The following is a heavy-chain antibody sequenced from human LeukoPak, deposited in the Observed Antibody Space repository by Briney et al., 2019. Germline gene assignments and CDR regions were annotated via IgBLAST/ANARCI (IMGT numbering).Heavy chain of an antibody. Sequence: PGGSLRLSRAPSVFTFSSYAMSWVRQAPGTGLEGVSGISDSGDITYYPDSVKGRFTISSDNSKDTLYVQMNSLRVEDTPVYYCAKDRRGGSYYAATLDIWGQGTMVTVSS. CDR2: ISDSGDIT. D-gene: IGHD1-26*01. CDR3: AKDRRGGSYYAATLDI. J-gene: IGHJ3*02. CDR1: VFTFSSYA. V-gene: IGHV3-23*01.